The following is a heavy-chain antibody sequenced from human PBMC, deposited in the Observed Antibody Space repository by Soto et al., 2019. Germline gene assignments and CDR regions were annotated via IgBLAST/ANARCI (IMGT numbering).Heavy chain of an antibody. D-gene: IGHD1-26*01. CDR2: IIPIFGTG. Sequence: QVQLVQSGAEVKKPGSSVKVSCKASGGTFNSYGISWVRQAPGQGLEWMGGIIPIFGTGNYSQKLQGRVTITADETTNTAYMDLSSLRSEDTAVYYCASRNRDSYNYWGQGTLVTVSS. CDR3: ASRNRDSYNY. CDR1: GGTFNSYG. V-gene: IGHV1-69*01. J-gene: IGHJ4*02.